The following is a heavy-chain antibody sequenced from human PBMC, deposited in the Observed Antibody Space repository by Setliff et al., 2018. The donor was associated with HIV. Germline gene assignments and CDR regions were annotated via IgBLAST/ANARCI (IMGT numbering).Heavy chain of an antibody. CDR3: ATDVSGYYDSSGPLRSPGIDY. CDR2: IRLDGSKS. Sequence: GGSLRLSCAASGFTFRNYGMHWVRQAPGKGLEWVAFIRLDGSKSFYADSVKGRFSVSRDSSKSTLYLQMNSLRPEDTAVYYCATDVSGYYDSSGPLRSPGIDYWGQGSMVTVSS. CDR1: GFTFRNYG. D-gene: IGHD3-22*01. J-gene: IGHJ4*02. V-gene: IGHV3-30*02.